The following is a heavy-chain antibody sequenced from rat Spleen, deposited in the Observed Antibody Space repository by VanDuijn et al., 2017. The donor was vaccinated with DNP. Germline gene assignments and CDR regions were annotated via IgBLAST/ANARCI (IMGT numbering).Heavy chain of an antibody. CDR1: GYSIVSNY. Sequence: EVQLQESGPGLVKPSQSLSLTCSVTGYSIVSNYGGWVRQFPGNKMEWIGHISYSGSTTYNPSLNGRISITRDTSKNHFFLQLNSVTSEDTATYYCARWTYYFDYWGQGVMVTVSS. CDR2: ISYSGST. CDR3: ARWTYYFDY. V-gene: IGHV3-1*01. J-gene: IGHJ2*01.